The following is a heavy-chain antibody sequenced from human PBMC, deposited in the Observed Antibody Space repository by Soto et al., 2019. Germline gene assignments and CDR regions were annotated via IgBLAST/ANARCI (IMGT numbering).Heavy chain of an antibody. D-gene: IGHD6-13*01. V-gene: IGHV3-53*01. Sequence: LRLSCAASGFTVSSNYMSWVRQAPGKGLEWVSVINSGGSTYYADSVKGRFTISRDNSKNTLYLQMNSLRAEDTAVYYCARDPPAAADNFFDYWGQGTLVTVSS. CDR1: GFTVSSNY. CDR3: ARDPPAAADNFFDY. J-gene: IGHJ4*02. CDR2: INSGGST.